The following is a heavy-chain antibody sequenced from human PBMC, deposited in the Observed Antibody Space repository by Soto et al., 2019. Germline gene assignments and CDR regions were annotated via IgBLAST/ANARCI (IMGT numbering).Heavy chain of an antibody. J-gene: IGHJ4*02. CDR3: ARVQWFGMDGRY. CDR2: INHSGST. Sequence: SETLSLTCAVYGGSFSGYYWSWIRQPPGKGLEWIGEINHSGSTIYNPSLESRVTISVDTSKNQFSLKLSSVTAADTVVYYCARVQWFGMDGRYWGQGTLVT. CDR1: GGSFSGYY. D-gene: IGHD3-10*01. V-gene: IGHV4-34*01.